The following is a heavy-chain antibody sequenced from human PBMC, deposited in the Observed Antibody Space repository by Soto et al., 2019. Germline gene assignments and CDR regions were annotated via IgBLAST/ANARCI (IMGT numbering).Heavy chain of an antibody. Sequence: GGSLRLSCAASGFTFSSYAMSWVRQAPGKGLEWVSAISGSGGSTYYADSGKGRFTISRDNSKNTLYLQMNSLGAEDTAVYYCAKDPRDYGSGSPLFDYWGQGTLVTVSS. CDR1: GFTFSSYA. CDR3: AKDPRDYGSGSPLFDY. V-gene: IGHV3-23*01. CDR2: ISGSGGST. D-gene: IGHD3-10*01. J-gene: IGHJ4*02.